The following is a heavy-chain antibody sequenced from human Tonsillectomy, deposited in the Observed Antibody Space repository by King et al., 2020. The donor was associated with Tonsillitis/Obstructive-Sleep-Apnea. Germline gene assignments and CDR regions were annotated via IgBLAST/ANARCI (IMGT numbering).Heavy chain of an antibody. D-gene: IGHD3-3*01. V-gene: IGHV4-34*01. CDR2: IDHSAST. J-gene: IGHJ3*02. CDR1: GGSFNDYY. Sequence: VQLQQWGAGLLKPSETLSLTCAVYGGSFNDYYWSWIRQPPGKGLGWVGEIDHSASTNYNPSLKSRVTISADTSKTQFSLKLSSVTAADTAIYYCAREITTDAFDIWGQGTMVTVSS. CDR3: AREITTDAFDI.